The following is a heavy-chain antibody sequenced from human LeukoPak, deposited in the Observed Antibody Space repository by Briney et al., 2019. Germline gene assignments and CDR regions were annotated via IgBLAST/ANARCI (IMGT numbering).Heavy chain of an antibody. V-gene: IGHV3-11*04. CDR3: ARDLQAISSGYYYGDYYYYGMDV. Sequence: TGGSLRLSCAASGFTFSDYYMSWIRQAPGKGLEWVSYISSSGSTIYYADSVKGRFTISRDNAKNSLYLQMNSLRAEDTAVYYCARDLQAISSGYYYGDYYYYGMDVWGQGTTVTVSS. CDR1: GFTFSDYY. J-gene: IGHJ6*02. CDR2: ISSSGSTI. D-gene: IGHD3-22*01.